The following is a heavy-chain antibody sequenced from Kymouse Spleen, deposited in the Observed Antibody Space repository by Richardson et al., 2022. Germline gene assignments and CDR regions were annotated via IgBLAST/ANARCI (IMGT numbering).Heavy chain of an antibody. V-gene: IGHV4-34*01. CDR1: GGSFSGYY. J-gene: IGHJ4*02. D-gene: IGHD1-26*01. Sequence: QVQLQQWGAGLLKPSETLSLTCAVYGGSFSGYYWSWIRQPPGKGLEWIGEINHSGSTNYNPSLKSRVTISVDTSKNQFSLKLSSVTAADTAVYYCARVSGSYLFFDYWGQGTLVTVSS. CDR2: INHSGST. CDR3: ARVSGSYLFFDY.